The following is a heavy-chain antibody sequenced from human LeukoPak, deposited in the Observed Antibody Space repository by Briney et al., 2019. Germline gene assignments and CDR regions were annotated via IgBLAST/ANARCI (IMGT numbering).Heavy chain of an antibody. J-gene: IGHJ4*02. V-gene: IGHV1-2*02. CDR3: ARDSRYSSSSFDY. CDR2: INPNSGGT. Sequence: ASVKVSCKASGYTFTGYYMHWVRQAPGQGLEWMGWINPNSGGTNYARKFQGRVTMTRDTSISTAYMELSRLRSDDTAVYYCARDSRYSSSSFDYWGQGTLVTVSS. CDR1: GYTFTGYY. D-gene: IGHD6-6*01.